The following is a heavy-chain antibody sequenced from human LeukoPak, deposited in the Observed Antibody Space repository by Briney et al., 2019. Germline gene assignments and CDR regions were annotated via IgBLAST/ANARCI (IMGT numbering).Heavy chain of an antibody. D-gene: IGHD6-19*01. CDR2: ISYDANDK. V-gene: IGHV3-30-3*01. CDR1: GFTFSSYA. J-gene: IGHJ4*01. Sequence: GGSLRLSCAASGFTFSSYAMHWVRQAPGKGLEWVAVISYDANDKYYADSVKGRFTISRDNSKNTLYLQMNSLRAEDTAVYYCARDRGQWLVYFDYWGHGTLVTVS. CDR3: ARDRGQWLVYFDY.